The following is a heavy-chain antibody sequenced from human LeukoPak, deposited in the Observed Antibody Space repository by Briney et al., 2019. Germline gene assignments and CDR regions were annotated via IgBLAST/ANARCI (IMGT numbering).Heavy chain of an antibody. D-gene: IGHD3-22*01. J-gene: IGHJ3*02. Sequence: GGSLRLSCAASGFTFSDYYMSWIRQAPGKGLEWVSYISSSGSTIYYADSVKGRFTISRDNAKNSLYLQMNSLRAEDTAVYYCARVHYYDSSGYSADAFDIWGQGTMVTVSS. CDR3: ARVHYYDSSGYSADAFDI. V-gene: IGHV3-11*04. CDR1: GFTFSDYY. CDR2: ISSSGSTI.